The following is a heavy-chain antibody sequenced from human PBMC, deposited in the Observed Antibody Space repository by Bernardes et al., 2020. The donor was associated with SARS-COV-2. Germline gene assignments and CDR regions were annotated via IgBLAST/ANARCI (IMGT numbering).Heavy chain of an antibody. Sequence: GGSLRLSRAASGFTFSRYWMHWVRQAPGKGLMWVSRINVDGSRRDFADSVKGRFTISRDNAKNTLYLQMNSLRAEDTAVYYCAGTSVTCCDYWGQGSLVTVSS. CDR3: AGTSVTCCDY. CDR2: INVDGSRR. CDR1: GFTFSRYW. V-gene: IGHV3-74*01. J-gene: IGHJ4*02.